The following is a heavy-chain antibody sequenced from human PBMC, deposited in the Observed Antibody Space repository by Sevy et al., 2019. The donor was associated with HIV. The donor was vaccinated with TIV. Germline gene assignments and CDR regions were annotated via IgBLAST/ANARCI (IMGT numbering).Heavy chain of an antibody. J-gene: IGHJ4*02. CDR2: ISYDGRNSK. CDR1: GFTFSDYS. Sequence: GGSLRLSCAASGFTFSDYSMHWVRQAPGKGLEWVAIISYDGRNSKYNVDSVKGRFTISRDNSKNTLFLQMNSLRAEDSAIYYCARDRGAILRSAFDYWGQGTLVTVSS. D-gene: IGHD3-16*01. V-gene: IGHV3-30*14. CDR3: ARDRGAILRSAFDY.